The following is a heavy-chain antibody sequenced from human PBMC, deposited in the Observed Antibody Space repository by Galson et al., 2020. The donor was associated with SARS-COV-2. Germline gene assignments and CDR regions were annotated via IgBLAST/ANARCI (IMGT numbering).Heavy chain of an antibody. V-gene: IGHV4-38-2*02. CDR3: ARAAQTYYDFWSGYYNAPHFDY. CDR2: IYYSGST. Sequence: SETLSLTCTVSGYSISSGYYWGWIRQPPGKGLEWIGSIYYSGSTNYNPSLKSRVTISVDTSKNQFSLKLSSVTAADTAVYYCARAAQTYYDFWSGYYNAPHFDYWGQGTLVTVSS. D-gene: IGHD3-3*01. CDR1: GYSISSGYY. J-gene: IGHJ4*02.